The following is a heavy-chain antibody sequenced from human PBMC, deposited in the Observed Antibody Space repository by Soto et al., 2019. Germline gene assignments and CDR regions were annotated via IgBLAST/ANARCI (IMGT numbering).Heavy chain of an antibody. D-gene: IGHD2-2*01. CDR1: GFTFSSFA. V-gene: IGHV3-23*01. Sequence: GSLRLSCAASGFTFSSFAMSWVRQAPGKGLEWVSGINSRAGTTYYADSVKGRFTISRDNSKNTLYLQMNSLTAEDTAVYYCAKDRSSTSCYAFDYWGRGTLVTVSS. CDR2: INSRAGTT. CDR3: AKDRSSTSCYAFDY. J-gene: IGHJ4*02.